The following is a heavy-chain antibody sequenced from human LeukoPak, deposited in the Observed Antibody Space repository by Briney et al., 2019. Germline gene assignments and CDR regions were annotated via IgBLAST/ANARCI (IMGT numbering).Heavy chain of an antibody. D-gene: IGHD1-26*01. J-gene: IGHJ4*02. V-gene: IGHV3-30*02. CDR3: VKDGDDSGSYLVY. Sequence: GGSLRLSCAASRYTFSSYGMHWVRQAPGKGLEWVAFIPYDGNNKYYADSVKGRFTISRDNSKNTLYLQMNSLRAEDTAVYYCVKDGDDSGSYLVYWGQGTLVTVSS. CDR1: RYTFSSYG. CDR2: IPYDGNNK.